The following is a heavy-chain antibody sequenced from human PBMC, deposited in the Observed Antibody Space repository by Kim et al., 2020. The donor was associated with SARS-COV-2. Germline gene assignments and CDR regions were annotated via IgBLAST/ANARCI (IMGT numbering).Heavy chain of an antibody. CDR1: GYTFSSHA. J-gene: IGHJ4*02. Sequence: ASVKVSCKASGYTFSSHALNWVRQAPGQAYEWLGWINTNTGIPTHAQGFIGRFDFSLDTSVSTAYLQINSLQADDTAVYYCTRDRRFCSSTSCYPAYSDTWGQGTLVTVSS. V-gene: IGHV7-4-1*02. D-gene: IGHD2-2*01. CDR2: INTNTGIP. CDR3: TRDRRFCSSTSCYPAYSDT.